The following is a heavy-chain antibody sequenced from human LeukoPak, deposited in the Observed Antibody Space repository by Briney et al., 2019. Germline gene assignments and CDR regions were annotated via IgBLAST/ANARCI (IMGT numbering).Heavy chain of an antibody. CDR2: IYYSGST. D-gene: IGHD1-26*01. J-gene: IGHJ4*02. CDR1: GGSISSYY. V-gene: IGHV4-59*08. CDR3: ARVGATGIFDY. Sequence: SETLSLTCTVSGGSISSYYWSWIRQPPRKGLEWIGYIYYSGSTNYNPSLKSRVTISVDTSKNQFCLKLSSVTAADTAVYYCARVGATGIFDYWGQGTLVTVSS.